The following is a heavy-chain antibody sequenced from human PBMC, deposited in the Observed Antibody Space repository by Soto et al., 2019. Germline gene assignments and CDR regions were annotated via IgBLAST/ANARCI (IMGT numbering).Heavy chain of an antibody. Sequence: QVQLVQSGAEVKKPGGSVKVSCKASGYTFTSYDINWVRQATGQGLEWMGWMNPNSGNTGYAQKFQGRGTMTRNTAIRRAYMELRSVRSEDTAVYYCARERTVAGKDYWGQGTLVTVSS. V-gene: IGHV1-8*01. J-gene: IGHJ4*02. CDR2: MNPNSGNT. D-gene: IGHD6-19*01. CDR3: ARERTVAGKDY. CDR1: GYTFTSYD.